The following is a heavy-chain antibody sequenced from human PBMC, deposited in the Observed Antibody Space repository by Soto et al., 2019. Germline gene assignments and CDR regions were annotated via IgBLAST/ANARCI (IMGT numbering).Heavy chain of an antibody. D-gene: IGHD3-10*01. CDR2: INPSGGST. Sequence: QVQLVQSGAEVKKPGASVKVSCKASGYTFTSYYMHWVRQAPGQGLEWMGIINPSGGSTSYAQKFQGRVTDARDTSTSTVYMELSILRSEDTAVYYCARERALKNYYGSGFSLGLGYWGQGTLVTVSS. CDR1: GYTFTSYY. CDR3: ARERALKNYYGSGFSLGLGY. V-gene: IGHV1-46*01. J-gene: IGHJ4*02.